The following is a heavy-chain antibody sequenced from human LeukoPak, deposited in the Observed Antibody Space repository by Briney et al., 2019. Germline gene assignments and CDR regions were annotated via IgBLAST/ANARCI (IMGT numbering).Heavy chain of an antibody. CDR2: ISASNGGT. CDR1: GYTFTSYG. V-gene: IGHV1-18*01. Sequence: EASVKVSCKASGYTFTSYGISWVRQAPGQGLEWMGWISASNGGTNYAQKFQGRVTMTTDTSTSTVYMELRSLRSDDTAVYYCARDAQLGNFDYWGQGTLVTVSS. J-gene: IGHJ4*02. CDR3: ARDAQLGNFDY. D-gene: IGHD1-1*01.